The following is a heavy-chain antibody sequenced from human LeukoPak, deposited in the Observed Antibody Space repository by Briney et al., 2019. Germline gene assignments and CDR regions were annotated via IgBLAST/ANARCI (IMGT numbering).Heavy chain of an antibody. CDR1: GFTFSNYA. D-gene: IGHD1-26*01. J-gene: IGHJ4*02. V-gene: IGHV3-23*01. CDR3: ATGRVTVGAIREFDY. CDR2: ISGSGGST. Sequence: PGGSLRLSCAASGFTFSNYAMSWVRQAPGKGLEWGSGISGSGGSTYYADSVKGRFTISRDNSKNTLYVQMNSLRAEDTAVYYCATGRVTVGAIREFDYWGQGTLVTVSS.